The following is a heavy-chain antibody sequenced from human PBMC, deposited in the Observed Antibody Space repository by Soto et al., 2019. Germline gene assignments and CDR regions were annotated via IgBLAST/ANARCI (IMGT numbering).Heavy chain of an antibody. CDR3: TKVGSGFYYDY. J-gene: IGHJ4*02. CDR2: TRKRTNGYST. Sequence: VGSLRLSCAASGFTFSNHYMDCVRQAPGKGLEWVGRTRKRTNGYSTEYAASVIGRFTISRDDSKNSLYLQMNSLKTEYAAVYYCTKVGSGFYYDYWVQGPLVTVSS. CDR1: GFTFSNHY. V-gene: IGHV3-72*01. D-gene: IGHD5-12*01.